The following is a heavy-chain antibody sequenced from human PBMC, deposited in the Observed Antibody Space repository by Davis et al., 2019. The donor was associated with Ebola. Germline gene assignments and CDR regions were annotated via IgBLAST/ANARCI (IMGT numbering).Heavy chain of an antibody. CDR2: IYYSGST. CDR1: GGSFSGYY. D-gene: IGHD3-22*01. J-gene: IGHJ4*02. CDR3: ARATYYYDSSGYYPFDY. V-gene: IGHV4-59*01. Sequence: SETLSLTCAVYGGSFSGYYWSWIRQPPGKGLEWIGYIYYSGSTNYNPSLKSRVTISVDTSKNQFSLKLSSVTAADTAVYYCARATYYYDSSGYYPFDYWGQGTLVTVSS.